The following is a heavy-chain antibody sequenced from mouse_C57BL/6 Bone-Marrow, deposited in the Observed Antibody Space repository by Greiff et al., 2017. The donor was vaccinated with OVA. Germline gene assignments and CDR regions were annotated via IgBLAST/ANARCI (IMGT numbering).Heavy chain of an antibody. CDR2: IYPGNSDT. J-gene: IGHJ3*01. Sequence: VQLQQSGTVLARPGASVKMSCKPSGYTFTSYWMHWVKQRPGQGLEWIGAIYPGNSDTSYNQKFKGKAKLTAVTSASTAYMELSSLTNEDSAVYYCTKASDDGSSPPVFAYWGQGTLVTVSA. CDR3: TKASDDGSSPPVFAY. V-gene: IGHV1-5*01. CDR1: GYTFTSYW. D-gene: IGHD1-1*01.